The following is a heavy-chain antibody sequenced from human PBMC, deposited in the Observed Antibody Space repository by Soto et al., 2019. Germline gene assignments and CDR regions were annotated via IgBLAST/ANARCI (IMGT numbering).Heavy chain of an antibody. J-gene: IGHJ6*02. CDR1: GGSFSGYY. V-gene: IGHV4-34*01. D-gene: IGHD5-18*01. CDR3: ARGGYSYGYYYYGMDV. CDR2: INHSGST. Sequence: SETLSLTCAVYGGSFSGYYWSWIRQPPGKGLEWIGEINHSGSTNYNPSLKSRVTISVDTSKNQFSLKLSSVTAADTAVYYCARGGYSYGYYYYGMDVWGQGTTVTVSS.